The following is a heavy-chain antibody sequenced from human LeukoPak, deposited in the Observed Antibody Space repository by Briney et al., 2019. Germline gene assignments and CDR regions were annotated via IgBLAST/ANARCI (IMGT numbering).Heavy chain of an antibody. J-gene: IGHJ3*02. CDR2: ISYDGSNK. CDR3: ARGGPLSYSGSLYGAFEI. V-gene: IGHV3-30-3*01. D-gene: IGHD1-26*01. CDR1: GFTFSSYA. Sequence: GRSLRLSCAASGFTFSSYAMYWVRQAPGKGLEWVAVISYDGSNKYYTDSVKGRFTISRDNSKNTLYLQMNSLRAEDTAVYYCARGGPLSYSGSLYGAFEIWGQGTMVTVSS.